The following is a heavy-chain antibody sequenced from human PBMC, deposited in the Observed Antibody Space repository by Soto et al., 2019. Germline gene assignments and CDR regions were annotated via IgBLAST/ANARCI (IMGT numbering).Heavy chain of an antibody. CDR3: ASLGTYYYDSSGYYPDY. V-gene: IGHV4-39*01. Sequence: SETLSLTCTVSGGSISSSSYYWGWIRQPPGKGLEWIGSIYYSGSTYYNTSLKSRVTISVDTSKNQFSLKLSSVTAADTAVYYCASLGTYYYDSSGYYPDYWGQGTLVTVSS. CDR2: IYYSGST. CDR1: GGSISSSSYY. J-gene: IGHJ4*02. D-gene: IGHD3-22*01.